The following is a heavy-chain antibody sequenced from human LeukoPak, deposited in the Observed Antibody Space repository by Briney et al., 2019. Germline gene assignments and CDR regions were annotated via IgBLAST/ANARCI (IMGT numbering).Heavy chain of an antibody. Sequence: TLSVTYMVSGGSISNGSYYWMWIRQPAGKGLEWIERIYTSGSNNYNLSLKSRVTIPIDTPKQEFSLKQSSVSAAHTCVYDCARGHRGLGYWGQGTPVSASS. J-gene: IGHJ4*02. CDR3: ARGHRGLGY. CDR2: IYTSGSN. CDR1: GGSISNGSYY. V-gene: IGHV4-61*02.